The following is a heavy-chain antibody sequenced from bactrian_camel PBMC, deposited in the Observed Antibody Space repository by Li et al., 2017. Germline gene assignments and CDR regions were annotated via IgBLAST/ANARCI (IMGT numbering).Heavy chain of an antibody. CDR1: EYAIKNYA. Sequence: HVQLVESGGGSVQAGGSLRLSCAVPEYAIKNYAMGWYRQDPPKIGEGVAVIDSRGPTAYAGSVKGRFTISQSSAKTTLYLYLQMNSLKPEDTAMYYYAALFHSDYGPQLCVSPGGYWGQGTQVTVS. CDR2: IDSRGPT. V-gene: IGHV3S55*01. J-gene: IGHJ4*01. CDR3: AALFHSDYGPQLCVSPGGY. D-gene: IGHD4*01.